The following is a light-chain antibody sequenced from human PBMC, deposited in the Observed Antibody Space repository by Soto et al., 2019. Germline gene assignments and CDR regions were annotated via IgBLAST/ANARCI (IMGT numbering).Light chain of an antibody. CDR1: SSDIGGYNY. CDR2: EVT. V-gene: IGLV2-8*01. J-gene: IGLJ2*01. CDR3: SSYAGNNIVV. Sequence: QSVLTQPPSASGSPGQSVTISCTGTSSDIGGYNYVSWYLQHPGKAPKLMIYEVTKRPSGVPDRFSGSKSGNTASLTVSGLQAEDEADYYCSSYAGNNIVVFGGGTKLTVL.